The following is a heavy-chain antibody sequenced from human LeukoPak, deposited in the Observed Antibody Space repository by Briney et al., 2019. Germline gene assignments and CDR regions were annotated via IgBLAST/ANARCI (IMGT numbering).Heavy chain of an antibody. CDR2: ISWNSGSI. Sequence: GRSLRLSCAASGFTFDDYAMHWVRQAPGKGLEWVSGISWNSGSIGYADSVKGRFTISRDSAKNSLYLQMNSLRAEDTALYYCAKSNSSGCLLYWGQGTLVTVSS. V-gene: IGHV3-9*01. CDR3: AKSNSSGCLLY. D-gene: IGHD6-19*01. J-gene: IGHJ4*02. CDR1: GFTFDDYA.